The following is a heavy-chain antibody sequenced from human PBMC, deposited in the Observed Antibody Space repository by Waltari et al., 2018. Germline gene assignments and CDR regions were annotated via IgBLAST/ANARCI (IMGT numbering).Heavy chain of an antibody. V-gene: IGHV3-30*07. Sequence: QVQLVESGGGVVHPGRSLRLSCEASGFTFSYHAMHWVRQAPGNGLEWVAGISYDGSDEYYADSVRGRFTISRDDSKDTVNLQMNSLRPEDTAVYYCARDGPLQIQSWYSFDYWGQGILVTVSS. D-gene: IGHD5-18*01. CDR2: ISYDGSDE. CDR3: ARDGPLQIQSWYSFDY. CDR1: GFTFSYHA. J-gene: IGHJ4*02.